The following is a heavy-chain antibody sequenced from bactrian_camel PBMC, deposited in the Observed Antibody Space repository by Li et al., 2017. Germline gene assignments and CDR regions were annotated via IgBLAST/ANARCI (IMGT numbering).Heavy chain of an antibody. CDR1: GYTYSTYC. V-gene: IGHV3S26*01. D-gene: IGHD3*01. Sequence: QVQLVESGGGSVQAGGSLRLSCAASGYTYSTYCMGWVRQAPGKEREGVAAIDADGTTIYGDAVKGRFTISQDNAKNTTYLQMNSLKPEDSAMYYCAVMTVDQSLGIMEANYWAQGTQVTVS. J-gene: IGHJ4*01. CDR2: IDADGTT. CDR3: AVMTVDQSLGIMEANY.